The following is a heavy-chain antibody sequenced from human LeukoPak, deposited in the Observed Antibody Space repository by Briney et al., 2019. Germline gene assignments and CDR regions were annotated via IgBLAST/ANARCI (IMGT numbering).Heavy chain of an antibody. CDR2: INSDGSST. CDR1: GFTFSSYW. Sequence: GGSLRLSCAASGFTFSSYWMHWVRQAPGKGLVWVSRINSDGSSTSYADSVKGRFTISRDNAKNTLYLQMNSLRAEDTAVYYCARDPGIVVVPAAMPRGPFDIWGQGTMVTVSS. V-gene: IGHV3-74*01. J-gene: IGHJ3*02. CDR3: ARDPGIVVVPAAMPRGPFDI. D-gene: IGHD2-2*01.